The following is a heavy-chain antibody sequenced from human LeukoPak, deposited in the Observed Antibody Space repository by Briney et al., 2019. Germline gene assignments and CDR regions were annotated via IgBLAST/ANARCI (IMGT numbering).Heavy chain of an antibody. CDR3: AKGPGYSYGYSDY. Sequence: GGSLRLSCAASGFTFSSYGMHWVRQAPGKGLEWVAVISYDGSNKYYADSVKGRFTISRDNSKNTLYLQMNSLRAEDTAVYYCAKGPGYSYGYSDYWGQGTLVTVSS. CDR2: ISYDGSNK. CDR1: GFTFSSYG. D-gene: IGHD5-18*01. V-gene: IGHV3-30*18. J-gene: IGHJ4*02.